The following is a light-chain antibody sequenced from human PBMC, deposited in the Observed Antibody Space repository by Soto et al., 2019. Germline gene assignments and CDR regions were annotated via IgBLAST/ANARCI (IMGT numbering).Light chain of an antibody. CDR3: QHYNYWPYT. Sequence: DIVLRPSSGTLSLSPVERATLSCRASQTIENTLAWYQRKPGQAPRLLIYDASTRATGVPARFSGSGSGTDFTLTISSLQSEDFAVYYCQHYNYWPYTFGQGTK. V-gene: IGKV3-15*01. CDR2: DAS. CDR1: QTIENT. J-gene: IGKJ2*01.